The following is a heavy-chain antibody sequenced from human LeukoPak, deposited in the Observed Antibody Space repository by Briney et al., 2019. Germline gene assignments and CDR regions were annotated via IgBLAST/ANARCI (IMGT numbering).Heavy chain of an antibody. Sequence: SETLSLTCTVSGGSISSYYWGWIRQPPGKGLEWIGSIYYSGSTYYNPSLKSRVTISVDTSKNQFSLKLSSVTAADTAVYYCARVRVGAPFDYWGQGTLVTVSS. CDR2: IYYSGST. CDR1: GGSISSYY. V-gene: IGHV4-39*01. J-gene: IGHJ4*02. D-gene: IGHD1-26*01. CDR3: ARVRVGAPFDY.